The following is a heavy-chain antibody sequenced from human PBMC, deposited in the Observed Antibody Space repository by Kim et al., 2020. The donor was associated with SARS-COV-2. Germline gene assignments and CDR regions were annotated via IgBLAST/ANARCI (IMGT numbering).Heavy chain of an antibody. CDR3: ARTRGGSGSYYVDWFDP. CDR1: GYTFTSYD. CDR2: MNPNSGNT. Sequence: ASVKVSCKASGYTFTSYDINWVRQATGQGLEWMGWMNPNSGNTGYAQKFQGRVTMTRNTSISTAYMELSSLRSEDTAVYYCARTRGGSGSYYVDWFDPWGQGTLVTVSS. J-gene: IGHJ5*02. V-gene: IGHV1-8*01. D-gene: IGHD1-26*01.